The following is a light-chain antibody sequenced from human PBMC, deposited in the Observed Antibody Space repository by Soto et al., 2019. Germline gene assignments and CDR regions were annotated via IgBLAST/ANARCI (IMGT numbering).Light chain of an antibody. Sequence: AIQMTQSPSSLSASLGDRVTITCRASQGIRGDLGWYQQKPGKAPKLLISATSTLQSGVPSRFSGRGSGTNFTFTISSLQPEDFATYYCIQDFISPLTVGQGTKVDIK. V-gene: IGKV1-6*01. CDR3: IQDFISPLT. J-gene: IGKJ1*01. CDR2: ATS. CDR1: QGIRGD.